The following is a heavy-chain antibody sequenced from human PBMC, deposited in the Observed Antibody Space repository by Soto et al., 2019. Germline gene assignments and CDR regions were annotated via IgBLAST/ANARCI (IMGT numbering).Heavy chain of an antibody. D-gene: IGHD6-6*01. CDR1: GGTFSSYA. CDR2: IIPIFGTA. Sequence: SVKVSCKASGGTFSSYAISWVRQAPGQGLEWMGGIIPIFGTANYAQKFQGRVTITADESTSTAYMELSSLRSEDTAVYYCARASSIAARANYYHYGMDVWGQGTTVTVSS. V-gene: IGHV1-69*13. J-gene: IGHJ6*02. CDR3: ARASSIAARANYYHYGMDV.